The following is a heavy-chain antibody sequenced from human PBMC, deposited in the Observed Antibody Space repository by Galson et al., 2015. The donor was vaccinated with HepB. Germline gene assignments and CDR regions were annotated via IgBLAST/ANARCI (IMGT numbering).Heavy chain of an antibody. CDR3: ARGVYYYDSSGYYPNIDAFDI. V-gene: IGHV3-21*01. Sequence: SLRLSCAASGFTFSSYSMNWVRQAPGKGLEWVSSISSSSSYIYYADSVKGRFTISRDNAKNSLYLQMNSLRAEDTAVYYCARGVYYYDSSGYYPNIDAFDIWGQGTMVTVSS. J-gene: IGHJ3*02. CDR2: ISSSSSYI. D-gene: IGHD3-22*01. CDR1: GFTFSSYS.